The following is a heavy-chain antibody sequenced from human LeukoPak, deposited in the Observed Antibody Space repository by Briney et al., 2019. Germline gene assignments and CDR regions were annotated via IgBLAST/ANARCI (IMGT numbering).Heavy chain of an antibody. CDR3: VRHAATRHNYGMDV. V-gene: IGHV4-59*08. J-gene: IGHJ6*02. Sequence: SETLSFTCTVSGGSISYYYWSWIRQPPGKGLEWIGHIYHSGSTNYNPSFKSRVTISVDTSKNHFSLKLSSVTAADTAVYYCVRHAATRHNYGMDVWGQGTTVTVSS. CDR1: GGSISYYY. CDR2: IYHSGST. D-gene: IGHD6-13*01.